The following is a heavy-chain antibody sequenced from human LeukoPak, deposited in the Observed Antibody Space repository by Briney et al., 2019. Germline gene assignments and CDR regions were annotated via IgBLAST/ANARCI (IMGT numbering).Heavy chain of an antibody. D-gene: IGHD5-24*01. Sequence: ASVKVSCKASGYTFTGYYMHWVRQAPGQGLEWMGRINPNSGGTNYAQKFQGRVTMARDTSISTAYMELSRLRSEDTAVYYCARWLEFGYDAFDIWGQGTMVTVSS. J-gene: IGHJ3*02. CDR1: GYTFTGYY. V-gene: IGHV1-2*06. CDR3: ARWLEFGYDAFDI. CDR2: INPNSGGT.